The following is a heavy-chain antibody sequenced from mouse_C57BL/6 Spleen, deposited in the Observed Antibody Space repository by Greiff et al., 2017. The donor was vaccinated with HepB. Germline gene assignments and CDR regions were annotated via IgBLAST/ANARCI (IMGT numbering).Heavy chain of an antibody. CDR1: GFTFSDAW. V-gene: IGHV6-6*01. CDR3: TRGNSYYYAMDY. CDR2: IRNKANNHAT. J-gene: IGHJ4*01. Sequence: EVKVEESGGGLVQPGGSMKLSCAASGFTFSDAWMDWVRQSPEKGLEWVAEIRNKANNHATYYAESVKGRFTISRDDSKSSVYLQMNSLRAEDTGIYYCTRGNSYYYAMDYWGQGTSVTVSS. D-gene: IGHD2-1*01.